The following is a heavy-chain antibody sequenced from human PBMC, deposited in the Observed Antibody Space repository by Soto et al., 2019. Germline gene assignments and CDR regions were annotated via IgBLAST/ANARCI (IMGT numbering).Heavy chain of an antibody. J-gene: IGHJ4*02. V-gene: IGHV3-30*18. CDR2: ISYDGSKK. CDR3: AKDRSSSWSHDY. D-gene: IGHD6-13*01. CDR1: GFSFNDCA. Sequence: QVQLVESGGGVVQPGRSLTLSCAASGFSFNDCAMHWVRQAPGKGLEWVAFISYDGSKKYYADSVKGRFTVSRDNSENTLYLQMNSLRAEATAVYYCAKDRSSSWSHDYWGQGTLVTVSS.